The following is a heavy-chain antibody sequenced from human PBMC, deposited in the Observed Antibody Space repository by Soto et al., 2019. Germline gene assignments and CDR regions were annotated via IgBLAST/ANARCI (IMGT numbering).Heavy chain of an antibody. CDR1: GFTFSSYS. Sequence: GGSLRLSCAASGFTFSSYSMNWVRQAPGKGLEWVSSISSSSSYIYYADSVKGRFTISRDNAKNSLYLQMNSLRAEDTAVYYCARDPPGGGSDFWTGSCPTGYYYGMEVLGLGTRVTASS. CDR3: ARDPPGGGSDFWTGSCPTGYYYGMEV. J-gene: IGHJ6*02. CDR2: ISSSSSYI. V-gene: IGHV3-21*01. D-gene: IGHD3-3*01.